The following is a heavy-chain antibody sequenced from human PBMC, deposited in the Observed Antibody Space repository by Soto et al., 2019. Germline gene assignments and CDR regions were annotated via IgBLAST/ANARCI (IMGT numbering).Heavy chain of an antibody. V-gene: IGHV1-69*12. D-gene: IGHD2-15*01. CDR2: IIPIFGTA. CDR3: ARGYCSGGSCFNWFDP. J-gene: IGHJ5*02. CDR1: GGTFSSCA. Sequence: QVQLVQSGAEVKKPGSSVKVSCKASGGTFSSCAISWVRQAPGQGLEWMGGIIPIFGTANYAQKFQGRVTITADESTSTAYMELSSLRSEDTAVYYCARGYCSGGSCFNWFDPWGQGTLVTVSS.